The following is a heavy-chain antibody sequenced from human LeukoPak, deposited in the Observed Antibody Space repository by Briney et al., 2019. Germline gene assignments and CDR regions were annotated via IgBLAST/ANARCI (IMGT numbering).Heavy chain of an antibody. Sequence: PGGSLSLSFAASGFPFSSYSMNWVRPAPGKGLGWVSSIISSSSYIYYADSVKGRFTISRDNAKNSLYLQMNSLRAEDTAVYYCASWDPDYDFWSGARFDPWGQGTLVTVSS. CDR1: GFPFSSYS. V-gene: IGHV3-21*01. CDR3: ASWDPDYDFWSGARFDP. D-gene: IGHD3-3*01. CDR2: IISSSSYI. J-gene: IGHJ5*02.